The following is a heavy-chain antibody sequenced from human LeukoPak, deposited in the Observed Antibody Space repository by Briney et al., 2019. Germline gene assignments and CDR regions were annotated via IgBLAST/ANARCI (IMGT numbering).Heavy chain of an antibody. CDR1: GFIFSSYS. Sequence: GGSLRLSCVGSGFIFSSYSMNWVRQAPGKGLEWVSYISSSGSTIYYADSVKGRFTISRDNAKNSLYLQMNSLRAEDTAVYYCAELGITMIGGVWGKGTTVTISS. CDR2: ISSSGSTI. D-gene: IGHD3-10*02. CDR3: AELGITMIGGV. J-gene: IGHJ6*04. V-gene: IGHV3-48*04.